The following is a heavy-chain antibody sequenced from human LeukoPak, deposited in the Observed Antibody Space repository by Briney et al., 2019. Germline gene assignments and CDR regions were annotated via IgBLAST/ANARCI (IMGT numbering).Heavy chain of an antibody. V-gene: IGHV3-23*01. Sequence: GGSLRLSCAASGFTFSSYAMSWVRQAPGKGLEWVSGISGSGGSTYYADSVKGRFTISRDNSKNTLYLQMNSLRAEDTAVYYCARVSSGSYAFDIWGQGTMVTVSS. D-gene: IGHD6-25*01. J-gene: IGHJ3*02. CDR3: ARVSSGSYAFDI. CDR2: ISGSGGST. CDR1: GFTFSSYA.